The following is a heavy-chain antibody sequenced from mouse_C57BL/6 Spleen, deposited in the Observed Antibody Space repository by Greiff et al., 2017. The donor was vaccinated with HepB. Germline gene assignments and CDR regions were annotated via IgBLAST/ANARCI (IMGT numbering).Heavy chain of an antibody. J-gene: IGHJ4*01. CDR1: GYAFSSYW. D-gene: IGHD1-1*01. CDR3: ARRNYYGSGMDY. V-gene: IGHV1-80*01. CDR2: IYPGDGDT. Sequence: VQLQQSGAELVKPGASVKISCKASGYAFSSYWMNWVKQRPGKGLEWIGQIYPGDGDTNYNGKFKGKATLTADKSSSTAYMQLSSLTSEDSAVDFCARRNYYGSGMDYWGQGTSVTVSS.